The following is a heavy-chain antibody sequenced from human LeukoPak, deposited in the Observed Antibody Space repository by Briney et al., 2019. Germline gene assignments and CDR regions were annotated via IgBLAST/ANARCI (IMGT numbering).Heavy chain of an antibody. CDR1: GGSISSGGYY. D-gene: IGHD6-13*01. J-gene: IGHJ3*02. CDR3: ASASGIAAAGSDAFDI. Sequence: PSETLSLTCTVSGGSISSGGYYWSWIRQHPGKGLERIGYIYYSGSTYYNPSLKSRVTISVDTSKNQFSLKLSSVTAADTAVYYCASASGIAAAGSDAFDIWGQGTMVTVSS. CDR2: IYYSGST. V-gene: IGHV4-31*03.